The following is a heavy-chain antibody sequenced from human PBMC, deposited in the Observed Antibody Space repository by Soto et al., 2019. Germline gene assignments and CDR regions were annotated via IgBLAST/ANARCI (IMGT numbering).Heavy chain of an antibody. D-gene: IGHD6-13*01. CDR3: ARYTYTSRYSYYGMDV. CDR1: GFTFGYYA. V-gene: IGHV3-49*03. Sequence: SLGLSCTTSGFTFGYYAMCLFRQAPGKGLEWVGVVRSKAYGGTTDYAASVKGRFDISRDDSKSIAYLQMNSVTTEDTAVYFCARYTYTSRYSYYGMDVWGQGTTVTVSS. CDR2: VRSKAYGGTT. J-gene: IGHJ6*02.